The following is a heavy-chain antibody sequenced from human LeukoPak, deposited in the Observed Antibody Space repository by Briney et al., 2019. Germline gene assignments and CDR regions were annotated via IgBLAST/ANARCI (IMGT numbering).Heavy chain of an antibody. CDR1: GFTFSSYA. D-gene: IGHD3-10*01. J-gene: IGHJ4*02. V-gene: IGHV3-23*01. CDR2: ISGSGGST. Sequence: PGGSLRLSCAASGFTFSSYAMSWVRQAPGKGLEWVSAISGSGGSTHYADSVKGRFTISRDNSKNTLYLQMNSLRAEDTAVYYCASTGRGPFDYWGQGTLVTVSS. CDR3: ASTGRGPFDY.